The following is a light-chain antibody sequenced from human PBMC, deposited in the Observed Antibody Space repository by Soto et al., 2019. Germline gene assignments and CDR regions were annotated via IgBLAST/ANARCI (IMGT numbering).Light chain of an antibody. CDR3: SSYAGGNIWYV. CDR1: SSDVGGYNF. V-gene: IGLV2-8*01. Sequence: QSVLTQPPSASGSPGQSVTISCTGTSSDVGGYNFVSWYQQYPGKAPKLMIFEASKRASGVPDRFSGSKSGNTASLTVSGLQAEDEAAYYCSSYAGGNIWYVFGTGTKVT. J-gene: IGLJ1*01. CDR2: EAS.